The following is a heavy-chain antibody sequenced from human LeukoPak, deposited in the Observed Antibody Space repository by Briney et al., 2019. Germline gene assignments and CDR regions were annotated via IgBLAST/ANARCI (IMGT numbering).Heavy chain of an antibody. CDR1: GFTYSHNG. CDR2: IRYDGSNK. D-gene: IGHD3-16*01. CDR3: AKDRGYDYVWGSYDY. V-gene: IGHV3-30*02. Sequence: GGSLRLSCVASGFTYSHNGMHWVRQAPGKGLEWVAFIRYDGSNKCYADSVKGRFTISRDNSKNTLYLQMNSLRAEDTAVYYCAKDRGYDYVWGSYDYWGQGTLVTVSS. J-gene: IGHJ4*02.